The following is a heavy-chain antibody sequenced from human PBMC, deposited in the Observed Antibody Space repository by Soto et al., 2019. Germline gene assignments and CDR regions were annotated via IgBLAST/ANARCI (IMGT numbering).Heavy chain of an antibody. CDR2: IYYSAST. CDR3: ARVEYSYGFGWFDP. CDR1: GGSVRSGSYY. Sequence: PSETLSVTWTVSGGSVRSGSYYWSWIRQPPGKGLERNGYIYYSASTNYNPSLKSRVTISVDTSKNQFSLKLSSVTAAGTAVYYCARVEYSYGFGWFDPLGQGTLVTGS. D-gene: IGHD5-18*01. J-gene: IGHJ5*02. V-gene: IGHV4-61*01.